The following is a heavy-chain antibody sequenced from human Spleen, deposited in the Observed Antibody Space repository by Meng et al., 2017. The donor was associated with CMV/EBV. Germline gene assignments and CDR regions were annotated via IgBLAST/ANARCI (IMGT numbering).Heavy chain of an antibody. CDR3: AKDRCGSASCSLGMDV. J-gene: IGHJ6*02. V-gene: IGHV3-30*14. D-gene: IGHD2-2*01. CDR1: GFTFSSYA. Sequence: GESLKISCAASGFTFSSYAMHWVRQAPGKGLEWVAVISYDGSNKNYADSVKGRFTISRDNSKNTLFLQMNSLRADDTAVYYYAKDRCGSASCSLGMDVWGQGTTVTVSS. CDR2: ISYDGSNK.